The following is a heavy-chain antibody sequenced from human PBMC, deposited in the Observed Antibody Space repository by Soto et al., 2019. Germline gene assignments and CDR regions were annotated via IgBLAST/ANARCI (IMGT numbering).Heavy chain of an antibody. D-gene: IGHD6-25*01. J-gene: IGHJ4*02. CDR2: ISSFNGNT. CDR1: GYTFNFHG. V-gene: IGHV1-18*01. Sequence: VASVKVSCKASGYTFNFHGITWVRQAPGQGLEWMGWISSFNGNTNYAADLQGRVTMTTDTSTSTAYMELRGLRSVDTAVYYCARSGVSSGHESPDFDSWGQGTLVTVSS. CDR3: ARSGVSSGHESPDFDS.